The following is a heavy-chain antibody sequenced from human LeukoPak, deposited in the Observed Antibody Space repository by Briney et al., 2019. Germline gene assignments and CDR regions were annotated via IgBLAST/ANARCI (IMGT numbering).Heavy chain of an antibody. CDR2: ISAYNGNT. CDR3: ARDSYYDFWSGIDY. CDR1: GYTFTSFG. V-gene: IGHV1-18*01. Sequence: ASVKVSCKASGYTFTSFGISWVRQAPGQGLEWMGWISAYNGNTNYAQKLQGGVTMTTDTSTSTAYMELRSLRSDDTAVYYCARDSYYDFWSGIDYWGQGTLVTVSS. D-gene: IGHD3-3*01. J-gene: IGHJ4*02.